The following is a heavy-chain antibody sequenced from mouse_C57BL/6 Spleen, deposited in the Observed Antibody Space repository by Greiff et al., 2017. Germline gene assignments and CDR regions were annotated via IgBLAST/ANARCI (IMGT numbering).Heavy chain of an antibody. Sequence: EVQGVESGGGLVKPGGSLKLSCAASGFTFSDYGMHWVRQAPEKGLEWVAYISSGSSTIYYADTVKGRFTISRDNAKNTLFLQMASLRSEDTAMYYCARRFTTVVANYAMDYWGQGTSVTVSS. J-gene: IGHJ4*01. CDR2: ISSGSSTI. CDR1: GFTFSDYG. D-gene: IGHD1-1*01. V-gene: IGHV5-17*01. CDR3: ARRFTTVVANYAMDY.